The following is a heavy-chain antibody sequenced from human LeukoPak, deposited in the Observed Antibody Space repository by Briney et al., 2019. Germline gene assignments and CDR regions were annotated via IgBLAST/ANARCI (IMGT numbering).Heavy chain of an antibody. CDR3: ATFPSGWNRQTPYFDY. V-gene: IGHV3-21*01. Sequence: GGSLRLSCAASGFSLSSCNLNWVRQAPGEGLEWVSSISSGSSYIHYADSVKGRFTISRDNAKNSLYLQMNSLRVEDTAVYYCATFPSGWNRQTPYFDYWGQGSLVSVSS. CDR1: GFSLSSCN. J-gene: IGHJ4*02. CDR2: ISSGSSYI. D-gene: IGHD6-19*01.